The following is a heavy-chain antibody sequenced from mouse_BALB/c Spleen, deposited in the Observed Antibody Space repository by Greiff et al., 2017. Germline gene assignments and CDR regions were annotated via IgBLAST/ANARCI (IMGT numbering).Heavy chain of an antibody. CDR1: GFNIKDTY. CDR3: ARDTTVGDYFDY. D-gene: IGHD1-1*01. CDR2: IDPANGNT. V-gene: IGHV14-3*02. Sequence: DVQLQESGAELVKPGASVKLSCTASGFNIKDTYMHWVKQRPEQGLEWIGRIDPANGNTKYDPKFQGKATITADTSSNTAYLQLSSLTSEDTAVYYCARDTTVGDYFDYWGQGTTLTVSS. J-gene: IGHJ2*01.